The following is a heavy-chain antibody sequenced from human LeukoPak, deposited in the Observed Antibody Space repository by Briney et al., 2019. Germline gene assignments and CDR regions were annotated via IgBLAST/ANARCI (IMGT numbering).Heavy chain of an antibody. CDR1: GGTFSSYA. J-gene: IGHJ4*02. D-gene: IGHD2-15*01. V-gene: IGHV1-69*13. CDR2: IIPIFGTA. Sequence: ASVKVSCKASGGTFSSYAISWVRQAPGQGLEWMGGIIPIFGTANYAQKFQARVTITADGSTSTAYMELSSLRSEDTAVYYCASQYCSGGSCYHRFDYWGQGTLVTVSS. CDR3: ASQYCSGGSCYHRFDY.